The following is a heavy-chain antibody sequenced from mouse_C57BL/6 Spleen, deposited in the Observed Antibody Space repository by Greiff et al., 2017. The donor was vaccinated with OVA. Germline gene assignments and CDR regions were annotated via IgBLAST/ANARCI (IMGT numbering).Heavy chain of an antibody. D-gene: IGHD1-1*01. CDR3: ARYNYYGSSSLDY. V-gene: IGHV7-3*01. J-gene: IGHJ2*01. Sequence: DVMLVESGGGLVQPGGSLSLSCAASGFTFTDYYMSWVRQPPGKALEWLGFIRNKANGYTTEYSASVKGRFTISRDNSQSILYLQMNALRAEDSATYYCARYNYYGSSSLDYWGQGTTLTVSS. CDR1: GFTFTDYY. CDR2: IRNKANGYTT.